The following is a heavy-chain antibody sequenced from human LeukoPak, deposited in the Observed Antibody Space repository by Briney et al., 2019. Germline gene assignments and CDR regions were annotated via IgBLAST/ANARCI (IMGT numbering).Heavy chain of an antibody. Sequence: GGAVRVSCETCGCTFRPYWKYWVRQAPGKARVLVSRIKTEGIIRSYAESVKGRFTMSRDNAKYTLSLQMNSLKAEDTAVYFCTRRDTYRYYFDYGGQGTLVTVSP. CDR1: GCTFRPYW. CDR2: IKTEGIIR. CDR3: TRRDTYRYYFDY. V-gene: IGHV3-74*01. J-gene: IGHJ4*02. D-gene: IGHD1-26*01.